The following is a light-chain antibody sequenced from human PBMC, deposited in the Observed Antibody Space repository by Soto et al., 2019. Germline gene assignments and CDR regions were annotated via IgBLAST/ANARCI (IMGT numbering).Light chain of an antibody. J-gene: IGLJ2*01. CDR3: TSYTSSSTLV. CDR2: EVS. CDR1: SSDVGGYNY. V-gene: IGLV2-14*01. Sequence: QSALTQPASVSGSPGQSITISCTGTSSDVGGYNYVSWYQQHPGKAPKLMIYEVSNRPSGVSNRSSGSKSGNTASPTISGLQAEEEADYYCTSYTSSSTLVFGGGTKLTVL.